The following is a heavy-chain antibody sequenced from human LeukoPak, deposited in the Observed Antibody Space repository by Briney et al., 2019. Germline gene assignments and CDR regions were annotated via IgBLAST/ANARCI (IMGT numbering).Heavy chain of an antibody. Sequence: GGSLRLSCAASGFTFSSYGMYWVRQAPGKGLEYVSAISSNGISTYYASSVKGRFTISRDNSKNTLYLQMGSLRAEDTAVYYCARDRGQWELRDAFDIWGQGTMVTVSS. D-gene: IGHD1-26*01. CDR2: ISSNGIST. J-gene: IGHJ3*02. V-gene: IGHV3-64*01. CDR3: ARDRGQWELRDAFDI. CDR1: GFTFSSYG.